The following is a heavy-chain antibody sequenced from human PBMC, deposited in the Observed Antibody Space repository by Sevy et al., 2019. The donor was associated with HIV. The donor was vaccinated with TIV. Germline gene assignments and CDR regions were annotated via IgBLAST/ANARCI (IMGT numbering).Heavy chain of an antibody. CDR1: GFTFSSYA. V-gene: IGHV3-30-3*01. CDR2: ISYDGSNK. CDR3: ARDSQWLVPFDY. D-gene: IGHD6-19*01. J-gene: IGHJ4*02. Sequence: GGSLRLSCAASGFTFSSYAMHWVRQAPGKGLEWVAVISYDGSNKYYADSVKGRFTISRDNSKNTLYLQMNSLRAEDTAVYYCARDSQWLVPFDYWGQGTLVTVSS.